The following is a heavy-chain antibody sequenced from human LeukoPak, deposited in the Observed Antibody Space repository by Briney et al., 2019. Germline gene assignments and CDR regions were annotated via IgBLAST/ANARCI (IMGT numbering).Heavy chain of an antibody. D-gene: IGHD3-3*01. V-gene: IGHV3-23*01. CDR2: ISDDSSFT. Sequence: GGSLRLSCVASGLRFRSYAMNWVRQAPGKGLECISTISDDSSFTYYADSVKGRSAISRDDSKNTLYLQMNNLKVEDTAVYYCARDGGYDFWSGYYQDYWGQGTLVTVSS. J-gene: IGHJ4*02. CDR1: GLRFRSYA. CDR3: ARDGGYDFWSGYYQDY.